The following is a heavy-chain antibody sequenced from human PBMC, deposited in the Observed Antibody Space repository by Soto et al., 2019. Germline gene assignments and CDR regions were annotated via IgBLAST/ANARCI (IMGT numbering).Heavy chain of an antibody. CDR2: IKPDGSDK. CDR3: ARGSSNAFDI. Sequence: EVQLVESGGGLVQPGESLRLSCAASGFSFYNYWMNWVRQAPGEGPEWVANIKPDGSDKNYVDSVKGRFTISRDNAKNSLFLQMNSLRAEDTAVYYCARGSSNAFDIWGQGTMVTVSS. CDR1: GFSFYNYW. J-gene: IGHJ3*02. V-gene: IGHV3-7*02.